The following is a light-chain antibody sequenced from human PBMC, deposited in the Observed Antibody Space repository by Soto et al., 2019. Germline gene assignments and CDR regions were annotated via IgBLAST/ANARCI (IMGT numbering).Light chain of an antibody. J-gene: IGKJ4*01. CDR2: LAS. CDR1: QSLLHSNGFHY. Sequence: DIVVTQSPLSLPVTPGEPASISCKSSQSLLHSNGFHYLDWYLQRPGQSPQLLIYLASNRASGXPXTFSGSGSGTDFTLKISRVEAEDVGVYYCMQALHTPLFGGGTKVEIK. V-gene: IGKV2-28*01. CDR3: MQALHTPL.